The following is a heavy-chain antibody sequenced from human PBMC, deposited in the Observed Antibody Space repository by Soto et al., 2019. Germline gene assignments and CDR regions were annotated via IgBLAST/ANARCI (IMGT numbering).Heavy chain of an antibody. CDR1: GFTFSSYA. Sequence: GSLRLSCAASGFTFSSYAMKWVRQAPGKGLEWVSLIGESGTPTYYTDSVKGRFTISRDNSGNTLFLEMYSLRAEDTAVYYCARYIPGVRYYGMDVWGQGTTVTVSS. CDR2: IGESGTPT. CDR3: ARYIPGVRYYGMDV. D-gene: IGHD2-2*01. J-gene: IGHJ6*02. V-gene: IGHV3-23*01.